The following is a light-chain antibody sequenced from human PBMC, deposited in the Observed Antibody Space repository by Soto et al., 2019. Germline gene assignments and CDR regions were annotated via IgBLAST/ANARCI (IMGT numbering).Light chain of an antibody. V-gene: IGKV4-1*01. CDR1: QRGLTADSNNKNY. J-gene: IGKJ4*02. CDR3: HQYYSAPRT. Sequence: DIMMIPSSASPPSSLGERATTTCMTSQRGLTADSNNKNYLAWYQHKSGQPPRLLIYWASTRESGVPDRFSGSGSGTEFTLTISSLQAEDEAVYFCHQYYSAPRTFGAGTKVDIK. CDR2: WAS.